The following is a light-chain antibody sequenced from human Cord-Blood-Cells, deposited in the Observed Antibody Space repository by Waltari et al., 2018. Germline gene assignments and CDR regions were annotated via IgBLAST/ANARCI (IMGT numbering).Light chain of an antibody. J-gene: IGKJ1*01. CDR1: QSVSSSY. Sequence: EIVLTQSPGTLSLSPGERATLPCRASQSVSSSYLAWYQQKPGQTPRLLIYGASSRAAGIPDRFSGSGSGTDFTLTISRLEPEEFAVYYCQQYGSSHTFGQGTKVEI. CDR2: GAS. V-gene: IGKV3-20*01. CDR3: QQYGSSHT.